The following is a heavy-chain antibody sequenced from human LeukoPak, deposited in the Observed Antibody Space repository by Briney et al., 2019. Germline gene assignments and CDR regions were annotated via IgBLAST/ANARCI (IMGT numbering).Heavy chain of an antibody. J-gene: IGHJ4*02. D-gene: IGHD3-22*01. Sequence: SETLSLTCTVSGGSISSSNYYWGWIRQPPGKGLEWIENIYYSGSTYYIPSLRSRVTISVDTSKNQFSLNLSSVTAADTAVYYCARRVISYYYDSSGYPAEYFDYWGQGTLVTVSS. V-gene: IGHV4-39*01. CDR1: GGSISSSNYY. CDR3: ARRVISYYYDSSGYPAEYFDY. CDR2: IYYSGST.